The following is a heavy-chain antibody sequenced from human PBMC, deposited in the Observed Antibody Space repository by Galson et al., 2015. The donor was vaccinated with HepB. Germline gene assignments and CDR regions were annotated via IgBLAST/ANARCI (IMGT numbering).Heavy chain of an antibody. CDR1: GDSISSGDYY. CDR3: ARDQRWLVKRTYYYYGMDV. CDR2: IYHSGST. D-gene: IGHD6-19*01. J-gene: IGHJ6*02. V-gene: IGHV4-4*02. Sequence: LSLTCTVSGDSISSGDYYWSWVRQPPGKGLEWIGEIYHSGSTNYNPSLKSRVTISVDKSKNQFSLKLSSVTAADTAVYYCARDQRWLVKRTYYYYGMDVWGQGTTVTVSS.